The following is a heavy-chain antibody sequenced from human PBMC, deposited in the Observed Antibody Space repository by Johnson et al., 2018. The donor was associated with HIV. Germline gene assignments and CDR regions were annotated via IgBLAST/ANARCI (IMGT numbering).Heavy chain of an antibody. D-gene: IGHD5-24*01. J-gene: IGHJ3*02. Sequence: EQLVESGGGVVRPGGSLRLSCEVSGFTFDEYGMSWVRQAPGKGLEWVSGINWNGGSTGYADSVKGRFTISRDNARNFLYLQMNSARAEDTALYFCARVLNARPQWALDIWGQGTMVTVSS. CDR3: ARVLNARPQWALDI. V-gene: IGHV3-20*04. CDR1: GFTFDEYG. CDR2: INWNGGST.